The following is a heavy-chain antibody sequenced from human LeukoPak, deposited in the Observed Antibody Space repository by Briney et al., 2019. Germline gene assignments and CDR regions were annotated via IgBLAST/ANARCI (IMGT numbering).Heavy chain of an antibody. CDR2: IYTSGST. D-gene: IGHD3-16*02. J-gene: IGHJ5*02. Sequence: SETLSLTCTVSGGSISSYYWSWIRQPAGKGLEWIGRIYTSGSTNYNPSLKSRVTTSVDTSKNHFSLKLSSVTAADTAVYYCARDHYDYVWGSYRPFDPWGQGTLVTVSS. CDR1: GGSISSYY. V-gene: IGHV4-4*07. CDR3: ARDHYDYVWGSYRPFDP.